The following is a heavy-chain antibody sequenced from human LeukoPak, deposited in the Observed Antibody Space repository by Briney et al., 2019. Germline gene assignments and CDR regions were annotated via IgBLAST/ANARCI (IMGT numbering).Heavy chain of an antibody. Sequence: KSGGSLRLSCAASGFTFSSYSMNWVRQAPGKGLEWVSSISSSSSYIYYADSVKGRFTISRDNAKNSLYLQMNSLRAEDTAVYYCAREGTYYHDSSGYDAFDIWGQGTMVTVSS. V-gene: IGHV3-21*01. J-gene: IGHJ3*02. CDR1: GFTFSSYS. CDR3: AREGTYYHDSSGYDAFDI. D-gene: IGHD3-22*01. CDR2: ISSSSSYI.